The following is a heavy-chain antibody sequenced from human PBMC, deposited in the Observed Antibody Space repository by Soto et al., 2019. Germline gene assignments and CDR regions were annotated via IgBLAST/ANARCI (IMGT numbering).Heavy chain of an antibody. Sequence: EVQLVESGGGLVQPGGSLRLSCAASGFTFSSYSMNWVRQAPGKGLEWVSYISSSSSTIYYADSVKGRFTISRDNAKNSLYLQMNSLSAEDTAVYYCARDNCSGGSCYSGAFDIWGQGTMVTVSS. CDR2: ISSSSSTI. D-gene: IGHD2-15*01. CDR3: ARDNCSGGSCYSGAFDI. CDR1: GFTFSSYS. J-gene: IGHJ3*02. V-gene: IGHV3-48*01.